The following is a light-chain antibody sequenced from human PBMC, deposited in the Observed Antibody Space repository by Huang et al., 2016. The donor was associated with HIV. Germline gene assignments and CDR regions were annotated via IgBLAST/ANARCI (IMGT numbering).Light chain of an antibody. CDR2: VSS. V-gene: IGKV3-20*01. J-gene: IGKJ2*01. Sequence: EIVLTQSPGTLSLSPGERATLSCRASETVTSGYLAWYHHKPGQAPRLLIFVSSTRATGIPERFTGSGSGTDFTLTITRLEREDFAMYYCQQYGGSPRTFGQGTKLELK. CDR3: QQYGGSPRT. CDR1: ETVTSGY.